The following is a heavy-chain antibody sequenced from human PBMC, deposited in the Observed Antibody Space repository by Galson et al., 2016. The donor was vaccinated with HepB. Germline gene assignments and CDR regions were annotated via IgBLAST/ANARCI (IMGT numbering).Heavy chain of an antibody. V-gene: IGHV3-30*18. CDR3: ANLPGVVTDIGGYSGLDV. Sequence: SLRLSCAASGFSFSSYGMHWVRQAPGKGLEWVAVISFDGIKTFCADSVKGRFTISRDNSKNTLYLQMNRLRIEDTAVYYCANLPGVVTDIGGYSGLDVRGQGTTVTVSS. D-gene: IGHD2-21*02. CDR1: GFSFSSYG. J-gene: IGHJ6*02. CDR2: ISFDGIKT.